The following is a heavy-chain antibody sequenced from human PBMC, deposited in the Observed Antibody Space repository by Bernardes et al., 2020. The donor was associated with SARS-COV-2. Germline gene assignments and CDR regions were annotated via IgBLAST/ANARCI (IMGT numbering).Heavy chain of an antibody. CDR1: RFSFSNAC. CDR3: TTTPSLPFDM. CDR2: IKSKANGGTV. Sequence: GGSLRLSCAASRFSFSNACMSWVRQAPGKGLEWVGRIKSKANGGTVDYAAPVKGRFTISRDDSKNTLYMQMNSLKTEDTAVYYCTTTPSLPFDMWGQGTMVSVSS. J-gene: IGHJ3*02. V-gene: IGHV3-15*01.